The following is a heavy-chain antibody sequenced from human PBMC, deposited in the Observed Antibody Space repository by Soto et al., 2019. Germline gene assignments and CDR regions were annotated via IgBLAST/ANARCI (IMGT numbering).Heavy chain of an antibody. CDR3: ARRAAIFGVVNYYYGMDV. D-gene: IGHD3-3*01. J-gene: IGHJ6*02. CDR1: GYSFTSYW. CDR2: IYPGDSDT. V-gene: IGHV5-51*01. Sequence: ESLKISCKGSGYSFTSYWIGWVRQMPGKGLEWMGIIYPGDSDTRYSPSFQGQVTISADKSISTAYLQWSSLKASDTAMYYCARRAAIFGVVNYYYGMDVWGQGTTVTVSS.